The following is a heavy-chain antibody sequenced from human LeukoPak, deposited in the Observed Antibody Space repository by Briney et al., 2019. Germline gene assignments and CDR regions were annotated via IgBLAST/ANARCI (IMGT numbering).Heavy chain of an antibody. D-gene: IGHD1-26*01. CDR1: GGSISSYY. J-gene: IGHJ4*02. V-gene: IGHV4-59*01. CDR2: IYYSGST. CDR3: ARDRGATGY. Sequence: PSETLSLTCTVSGGSISSYYRSWIRQPPGKGLEWIGYIYYSGSTNYNPSLKSRVTISVDTSKNQFSLKLSSVTAADTAVYYCARDRGATGYWGQGTLVTVSS.